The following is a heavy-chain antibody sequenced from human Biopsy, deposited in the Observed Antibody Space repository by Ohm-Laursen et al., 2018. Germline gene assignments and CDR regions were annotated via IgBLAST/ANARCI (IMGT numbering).Heavy chain of an antibody. CDR3: ARDLLEWSLPS. V-gene: IGHV1-2*02. J-gene: IGHJ4*02. CDR2: IYPNSGDT. Sequence: ASVKVSCKASGDAFLGYYLHWVRQAPGQGLEWMGSIYPNSGDTDFAQKFQGRVSMTGDTSVSTAYLELSSLRSDDTAIYYCARDLLEWSLPSWGQGTLVIVSS. D-gene: IGHD3-3*01. CDR1: GDAFLGYY.